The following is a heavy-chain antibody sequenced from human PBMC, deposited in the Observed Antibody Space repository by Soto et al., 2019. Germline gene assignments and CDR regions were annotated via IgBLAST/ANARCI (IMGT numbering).Heavy chain of an antibody. J-gene: IGHJ4*02. CDR1: GYTFTSYG. CDR3: ARDLRRRARAAAGNYYFDY. CDR2: ISAYNGNT. D-gene: IGHD6-13*01. Sequence: QVQLVQSGAEVKKPGASVKVSCKASGYTFTSYGITWVRQAPGQGLEWMGWISAYNGNTNHAQKLQGRVTMTTDTSTSTAYMELRSLRSDDTAVYYCARDLRRRARAAAGNYYFDYWGQGTLVTVSS. V-gene: IGHV1-18*01.